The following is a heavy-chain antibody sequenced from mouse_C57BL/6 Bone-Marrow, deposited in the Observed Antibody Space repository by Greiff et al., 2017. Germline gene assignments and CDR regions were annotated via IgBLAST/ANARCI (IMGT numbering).Heavy chain of an antibody. CDR2: INPSNGGT. J-gene: IGHJ1*03. D-gene: IGHD2-3*01. CDR1: GYTFTSYW. CDR3: ARDGYYVGWYFDV. V-gene: IGHV1-53*01. Sequence: VQLQQPGTELVKPGASVKLSCKASGYTFTSYWMHWVKQRPGQGLEWIGNINPSNGGTNYNEKFKRKATLTVEQSSSTAYVQLSSLTSEDSAVYYGARDGYYVGWYFDVWGTGTTVTVSS.